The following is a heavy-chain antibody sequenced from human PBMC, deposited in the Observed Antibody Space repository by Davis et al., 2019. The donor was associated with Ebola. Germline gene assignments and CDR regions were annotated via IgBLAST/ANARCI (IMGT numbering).Heavy chain of an antibody. CDR1: GYTFTGYY. Sequence: ASVKVSCKASGYTFTGYYMHWVRQAPGQGLEWMGWINPNSGGTNYAQKFQGWVTMTRDTSISTAYMELSRLRSEDTAVYYCARAHYDFWSGLGWFDPWGQGTLVTVSS. V-gene: IGHV1-2*04. CDR3: ARAHYDFWSGLGWFDP. CDR2: INPNSGGT. D-gene: IGHD3-3*01. J-gene: IGHJ5*02.